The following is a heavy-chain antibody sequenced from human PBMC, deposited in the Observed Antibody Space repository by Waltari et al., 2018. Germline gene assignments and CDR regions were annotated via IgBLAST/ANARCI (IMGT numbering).Heavy chain of an antibody. CDR3: ARDKGGPGAFEI. CDR1: GFTFSDHY. CDR2: SRNKANSYST. D-gene: IGHD3-10*01. Sequence: KLVESGGGLVQTGGPLRLSCVASGFTFSDHYMDWVRQAPGKGPEWVGRSRNKANSYSTEYAASVKGRFSILRDESKNSVYLQMNSLETEDTAIYYCARDKGGPGAFEIWGQGTIVTVSP. V-gene: IGHV3-72*01. J-gene: IGHJ3*02.